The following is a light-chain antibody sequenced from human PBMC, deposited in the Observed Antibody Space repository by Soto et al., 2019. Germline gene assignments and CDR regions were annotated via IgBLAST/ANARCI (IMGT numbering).Light chain of an antibody. Sequence: QSALTQPASVSGSPGQSITISCTGTSSDVGSYNLVSWYQQHPGKAPELMIYEGSKRPSGVSNRFSGSKSGNTASLTISGLQAEDEADYYCCSYAGSSTLVFGGGTQRPS. V-gene: IGLV2-23*01. J-gene: IGLJ2*01. CDR2: EGS. CDR1: SSDVGSYNL. CDR3: CSYAGSSTLV.